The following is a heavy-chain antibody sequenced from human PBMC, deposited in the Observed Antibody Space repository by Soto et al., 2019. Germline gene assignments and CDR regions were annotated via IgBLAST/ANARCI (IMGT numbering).Heavy chain of an antibody. V-gene: IGHV1-8*01. CDR2: MNPNSGNT. CDR3: ARERSAGTGWFDP. Sequence: QVQLVQSGAEVKKPGASVKVSCKASGYTFTSYDINWVRQATGQGPEWMGWMNPNSGNTGYAQKFQGRVTMTRNTSMGTAYMELSSLRSEDTAVYYCARERSAGTGWFDPWGQGTLVTVSS. J-gene: IGHJ5*02. CDR1: GYTFTSYD. D-gene: IGHD6-13*01.